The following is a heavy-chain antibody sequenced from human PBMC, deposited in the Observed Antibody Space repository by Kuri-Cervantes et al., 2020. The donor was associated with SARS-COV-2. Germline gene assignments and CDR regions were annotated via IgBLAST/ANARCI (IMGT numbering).Heavy chain of an antibody. Sequence: SQTLSLTCAVYGGSFSGYYWSWIRQPPGKGLEWIGEINHSGSTNYNPSLKSRVTISVDTSKNQFSLKLGSVTAADTAVYYCAGGRSSGWYWNYWGQGTLVTVSS. CDR1: GGSFSGYY. V-gene: IGHV4-34*01. CDR2: INHSGST. D-gene: IGHD6-19*01. CDR3: AGGRSSGWYWNY. J-gene: IGHJ4*02.